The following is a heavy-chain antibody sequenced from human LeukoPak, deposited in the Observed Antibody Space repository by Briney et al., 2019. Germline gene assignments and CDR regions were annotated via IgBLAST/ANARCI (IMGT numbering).Heavy chain of an antibody. D-gene: IGHD3-10*01. V-gene: IGHV3-23*01. CDR2: ISGSGGST. Sequence: GGSLRLSCAASGFTFSSYAMSWVRQAPGKGLEWVSAISGSGGSTYYADSVKGRFTISRDNSKNTLYLQINSLRAEDTAVYYCAKGPGSGSYYFLWGQGTLVTVSS. J-gene: IGHJ4*02. CDR3: AKGPGSGSYYFL. CDR1: GFTFSSYA.